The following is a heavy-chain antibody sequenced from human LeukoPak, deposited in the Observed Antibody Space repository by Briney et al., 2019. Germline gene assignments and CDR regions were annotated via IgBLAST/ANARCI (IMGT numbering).Heavy chain of an antibody. J-gene: IGHJ6*03. CDR3: ARTTEGYCSSASCFGFSYSYYMDV. V-gene: IGHV4-59*01. CDR1: GGSISSYY. CDR2: IYYSGSA. D-gene: IGHD2-2*01. Sequence: SETLSLTCTVSGGSISSYYWSWIRQPPGKGLEWIGYIYYSGSANYNPSLKSRVTISVDTSKNQFSLKLSSVIAADTAVYYCARTTEGYCSSASCFGFSYSYYMDVWGKGTTVTISS.